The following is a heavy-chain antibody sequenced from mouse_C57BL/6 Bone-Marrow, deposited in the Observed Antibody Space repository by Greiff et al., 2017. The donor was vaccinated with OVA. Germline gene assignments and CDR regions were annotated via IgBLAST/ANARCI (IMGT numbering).Heavy chain of an antibody. J-gene: IGHJ1*03. V-gene: IGHV1-80*01. D-gene: IGHD1-1*01. CDR2: IYPGDGDT. CDR1: GYAFSSYW. Sequence: QVQLKQSGAELVKPGASVKISCKASGYAFSSYWMNWVKQRPGKGLEWIGQIYPGDGDTNYNGKFKGKATLTADKSSSTAYMQLSSLTSEDSAVYFCARLITTGDYWYFDVWGTGTTVTVSS. CDR3: ARLITTGDYWYFDV.